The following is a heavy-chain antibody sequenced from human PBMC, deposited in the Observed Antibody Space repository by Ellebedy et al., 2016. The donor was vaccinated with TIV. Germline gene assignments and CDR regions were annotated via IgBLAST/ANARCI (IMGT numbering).Heavy chain of an antibody. D-gene: IGHD6-6*01. V-gene: IGHV3-7*01. CDR3: ATDIIAARSFTLRSSYYYGMDV. J-gene: IGHJ6*02. CDR1: GFTFTNYW. Sequence: GESLRISCAASGFTFTNYWMSWVRQAPGKGLEWVATIKQGGSEKYYVDSVKGRFTISRDNAKNSLYLQMNSLRAEDTAVYYCATDIIAARSFTLRSSYYYGMDVWGQGTTVTVSS. CDR2: IKQGGSEK.